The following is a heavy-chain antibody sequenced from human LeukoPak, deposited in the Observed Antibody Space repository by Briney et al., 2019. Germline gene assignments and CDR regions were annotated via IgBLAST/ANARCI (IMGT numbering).Heavy chain of an antibody. V-gene: IGHV4-59*01. J-gene: IGHJ4*02. CDR3: AKEVTGGYYGPGDY. D-gene: IGHD3-10*01. Sequence: SETLSLTCTVSGGSISSYYWSWIQQPPGKGLEWIGYIYYSGSTNYNPSLKSRVTTSVDTPKNQFSLKLSSVTAADTAVYYCAKEVTGGYYGPGDYWGQGTLVTVSS. CDR1: GGSISSYY. CDR2: IYYSGST.